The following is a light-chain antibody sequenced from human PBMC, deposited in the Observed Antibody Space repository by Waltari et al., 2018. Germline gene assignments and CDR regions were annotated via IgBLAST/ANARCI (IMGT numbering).Light chain of an antibody. V-gene: IGLV2-8*01. CDR3: ISYAGSKNFYV. CDR1: TGDVGGHNY. Sequence: QSALTQPPSASGSPGQSVTISCTGTTGDVGGHNYVSWYQQHPGKAPKLMIYEVTKRPSGVPDRFSGSKSGNTASLTVSGLQAEDEADYYCISYAGSKNFYVFGTGTTVTV. CDR2: EVT. J-gene: IGLJ1*01.